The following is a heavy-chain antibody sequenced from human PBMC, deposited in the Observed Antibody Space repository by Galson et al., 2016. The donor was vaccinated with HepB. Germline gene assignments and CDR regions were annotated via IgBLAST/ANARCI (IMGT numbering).Heavy chain of an antibody. Sequence: SLRLSCAASGLTFSSYAMSWVRQAPGEGLEWISGISGSGGSTFYADSVKGRFTISRDKSKNTLYLQMNSLRAEDTAVYHCAKSPWYDSSGYYYFDYWGHGTLVTVSS. D-gene: IGHD3-22*01. J-gene: IGHJ4*01. CDR3: AKSPWYDSSGYYYFDY. CDR2: ISGSGGST. CDR1: GLTFSSYA. V-gene: IGHV3-23*01.